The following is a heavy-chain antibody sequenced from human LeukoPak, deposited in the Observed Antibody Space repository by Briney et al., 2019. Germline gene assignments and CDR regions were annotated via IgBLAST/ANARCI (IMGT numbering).Heavy chain of an antibody. V-gene: IGHV1-18*01. CDR2: ISAYNGNT. J-gene: IGHJ6*02. Sequence: GASVKVSCKASGYTFTSYAISWVRQAPGQGLEWMGWISAYNGNTNYAQKLQGRVTMTTDTSTSTAYMELRSLRSDDTAVYYCATHCRGGSCYSFGYGMDVWGQGTTVTVSS. CDR3: ATHCRGGSCYSFGYGMDV. CDR1: GYTFTSYA. D-gene: IGHD2-15*01.